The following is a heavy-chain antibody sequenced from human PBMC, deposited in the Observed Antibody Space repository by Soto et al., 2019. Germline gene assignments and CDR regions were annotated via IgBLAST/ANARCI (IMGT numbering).Heavy chain of an antibody. Sequence: QAQLVQSGAEVKKPGASVKVSCKASGYTFTSYGISWVRQAPGQGLEWMGWISAYNGNTNYAQKLQGRVTMTTDTSTSTAYMELRSLRSDDTAVYYCAREKREGVLWFGELYYMDDWGKGTTVTVSS. D-gene: IGHD3-10*01. CDR1: GYTFTSYG. CDR3: AREKREGVLWFGELYYMDD. V-gene: IGHV1-18*01. CDR2: ISAYNGNT. J-gene: IGHJ6*03.